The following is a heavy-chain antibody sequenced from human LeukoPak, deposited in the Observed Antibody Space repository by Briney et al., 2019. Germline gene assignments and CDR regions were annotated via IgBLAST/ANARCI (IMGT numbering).Heavy chain of an antibody. D-gene: IGHD4-17*01. V-gene: IGHV4-59*10. J-gene: IGHJ5*02. CDR2: IYSTGSA. Sequence: PSETLSLTCAVYGGSFSGYYWNWIRQPAGKGLEWIGRIYSTGSANYNPSLKSRVTMSVDTSENQFSLKLSSVTAADTAVYYCARVADYGDYVGGDWIDPWGQGTLVTVSS. CDR1: GGSFSGYY. CDR3: ARVADYGDYVGGDWIDP.